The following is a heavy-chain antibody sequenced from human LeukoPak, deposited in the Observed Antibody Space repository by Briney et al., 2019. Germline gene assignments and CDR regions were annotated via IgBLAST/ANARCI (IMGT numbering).Heavy chain of an antibody. D-gene: IGHD3-9*01. J-gene: IGHJ4*02. CDR3: ARLSKGRYFDYIFDF. CDR1: DDSVSSSMYF. Sequence: MPSETLSLTCSVSDDSVSSSMYFWGWIRQPPGKGLEWIGNINYIGSSAYNTSLKSRVTMSVDTSKKRFSLKMTSVTAADTAVYYCARLSKGRYFDYIFDFWGQGTLVTVSS. CDR2: INYIGSS. V-gene: IGHV4-39*01.